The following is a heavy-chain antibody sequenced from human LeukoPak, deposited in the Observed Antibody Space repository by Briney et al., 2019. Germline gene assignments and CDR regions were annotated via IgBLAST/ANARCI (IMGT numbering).Heavy chain of an antibody. CDR2: IIPIFGIA. V-gene: IGHV1-69*13. D-gene: IGHD6-13*01. Sequence: HWASVKVSCKASGYTFTSYAISWVRQAPGQGLEWMGGIIPIFGIANYAQKFQGRVTITADESTSTAYMELSSLRSEDSAVYYCARVAPTSSSWYIFDYWGQGTLVTVSS. CDR1: GYTFTSYA. J-gene: IGHJ4*02. CDR3: ARVAPTSSSWYIFDY.